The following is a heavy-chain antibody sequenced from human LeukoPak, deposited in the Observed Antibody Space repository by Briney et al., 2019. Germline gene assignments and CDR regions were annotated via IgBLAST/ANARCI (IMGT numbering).Heavy chain of an antibody. CDR3: ARLEWELNFDY. CDR1: GGSISTYY. Sequence: SETLSLTCTVSGGSISTYYWNWIRQSPGKGLEWIGNIYYSGSTNYNPSLKSRVTISVDTSKNQFSRKLSSVTAADTAVYYCARLEWELNFDYWGQGTLVTVSS. J-gene: IGHJ4*02. V-gene: IGHV4-59*08. D-gene: IGHD1-26*01. CDR2: IYYSGST.